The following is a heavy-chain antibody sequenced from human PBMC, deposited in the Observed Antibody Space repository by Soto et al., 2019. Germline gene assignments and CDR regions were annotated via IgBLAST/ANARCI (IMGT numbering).Heavy chain of an antibody. CDR2: IIPILGIA. V-gene: IGHV1-69*02. J-gene: IGHJ6*03. D-gene: IGHD2-15*01. Sequence: QVQLVQSGAEVKKPGSSVKVSCKASGGTFSSYTISWVRQAPGQGLEWMGRIIPILGIANYAQKFQGRVTITADKPTSTAYMELSSLRSEDTAVYYCASEYCSGGSCYGDYYYYMDVWGKGTTVTVSS. CDR1: GGTFSSYT. CDR3: ASEYCSGGSCYGDYYYYMDV.